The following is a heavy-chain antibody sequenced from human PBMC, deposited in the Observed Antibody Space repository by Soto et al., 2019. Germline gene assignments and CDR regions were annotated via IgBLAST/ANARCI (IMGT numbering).Heavy chain of an antibody. J-gene: IGHJ3*02. V-gene: IGHV4-39*07. CDR1: GGSISSSSYY. CDR3: AVGRLLTGAFDI. Sequence: SETLSLTCTVSGGSISSSSYYWGWIRQPPGKGLEWIGSIYYSGSTYYNPSLKSRVTISVDTSKNQFSLKLSSVTAADTAVYYCAVGRLLTGAFDIWCHGKMVTVSS. D-gene: IGHD3-9*01. CDR2: IYYSGST.